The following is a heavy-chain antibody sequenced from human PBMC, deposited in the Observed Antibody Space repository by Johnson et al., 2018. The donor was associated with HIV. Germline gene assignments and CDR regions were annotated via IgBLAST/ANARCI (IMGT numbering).Heavy chain of an antibody. J-gene: IGHJ3*02. CDR1: GFTFDDYG. Sequence: QVQLVESGGGVVRPGGSLRLSCAASGFTFDDYGMSWVRQAPGKGLEWVAVISYDGSNTYYADSVKGRFTISRDNSKNTLYLQMNSLRAEDTAVYYCARGGYLDAFDIWGQGTMVTVSS. D-gene: IGHD6-13*01. CDR2: ISYDGSNT. CDR3: ARGGYLDAFDI. V-gene: IGHV3-30*03.